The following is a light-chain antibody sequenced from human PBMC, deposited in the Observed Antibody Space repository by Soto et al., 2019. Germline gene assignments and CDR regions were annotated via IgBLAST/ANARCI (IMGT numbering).Light chain of an antibody. CDR1: QSISSW. J-gene: IGKJ1*01. Sequence: DIQMTQSPSTLSASVGDRVTITCRASQSISSWLAWYQQKPGKAPKLLINKASSLESGVPSRFSGSGSGTEFTLTISSLQPDDFASYYCQHFNSYPWTFGHGTKVEIK. CDR2: KAS. V-gene: IGKV1-5*03. CDR3: QHFNSYPWT.